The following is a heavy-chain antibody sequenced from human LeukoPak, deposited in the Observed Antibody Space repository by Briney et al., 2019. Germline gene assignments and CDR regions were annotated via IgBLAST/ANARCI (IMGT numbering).Heavy chain of an antibody. J-gene: IGHJ4*02. CDR2: ITPFLGIA. Sequence: GASVKVSCTASGDTFSRYAINWVRQAPGQGPEWMGRITPFLGIANYPQKFQGRVTITADKSTTTVYMELSSLRSEDTAVYYCAREACREVGLMWPRLGGQDCRYDHWGQGTLVTVSS. CDR1: GDTFSRYA. V-gene: IGHV1-69*04. D-gene: IGHD3-16*01. CDR3: AREACREVGLMWPRLGGQDCRYDH.